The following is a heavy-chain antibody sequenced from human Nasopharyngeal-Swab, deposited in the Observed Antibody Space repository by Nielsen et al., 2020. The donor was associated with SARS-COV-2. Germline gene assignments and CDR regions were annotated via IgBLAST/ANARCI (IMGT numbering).Heavy chain of an antibody. D-gene: IGHD3-22*01. CDR3: ARDHFLDYYDSSGYYYVWSEYFQH. Sequence: WVRQAPGQGLEWMGRINPNSGGTNYAQKFQGRVTMTTDTSTSTAYMELRSLRSDDTAVYYCARDHFLDYYDSSGYYYVWSEYFQHWGQGTLVTVSS. CDR2: INPNSGGT. V-gene: IGHV1-2*06. J-gene: IGHJ1*01.